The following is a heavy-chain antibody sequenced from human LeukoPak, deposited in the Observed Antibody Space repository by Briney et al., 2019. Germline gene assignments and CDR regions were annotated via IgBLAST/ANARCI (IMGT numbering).Heavy chain of an antibody. Sequence: PGGSLRLSCAASGFTFSTCHMHWVRQAPGKGLEWVAVIWYDGSKKDYGDSVKGRFTISRDNSKNTVYLQMNSLRAEDTAVYFCARENRDCTNSNRYFDYWGQGTLVTVSA. CDR3: ARENRDCTNSNRYFDY. J-gene: IGHJ4*02. D-gene: IGHD2-8*01. CDR1: GFTFSTCH. V-gene: IGHV3-33*01. CDR2: IWYDGSKK.